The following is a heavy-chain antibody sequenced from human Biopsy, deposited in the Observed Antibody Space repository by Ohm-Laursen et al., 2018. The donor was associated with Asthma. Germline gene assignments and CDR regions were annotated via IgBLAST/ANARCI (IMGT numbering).Heavy chain of an antibody. CDR2: IYSGGTS. D-gene: IGHD3-10*01. CDR3: AKDERLYYGSDSKYMQPVPLGD. V-gene: IGHV3-53*01. Sequence: GQTLSLTCAASGFAVSRDYMFWVRQAPGKGLEWVSVIYSGGTSHTADPVKGRFTISRDKSENTLYLQMNSLRAEDTAVYYCAKDERLYYGSDSKYMQPVPLGDWGQGTLVIVSA. CDR1: GFAVSRDY. J-gene: IGHJ4*02.